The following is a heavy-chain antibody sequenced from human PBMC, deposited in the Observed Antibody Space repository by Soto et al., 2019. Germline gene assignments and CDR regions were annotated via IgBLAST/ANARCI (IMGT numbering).Heavy chain of an antibody. CDR2: IYYSGST. CDR3: ARHLISMGYYGSGSYYESQYNWFDP. Sequence: SETLSLTCTVSGGSISSSSYYWGWIRQPPGKGLEWIGSIYYSGSTYYNPSLKSRVTISVDTSKNQFSLKLSSVTAADTAVYYCARHLISMGYYGSGSYYESQYNWFDPWGQGTLVTVSS. CDR1: GGSISSSSYY. D-gene: IGHD3-10*01. J-gene: IGHJ5*02. V-gene: IGHV4-39*01.